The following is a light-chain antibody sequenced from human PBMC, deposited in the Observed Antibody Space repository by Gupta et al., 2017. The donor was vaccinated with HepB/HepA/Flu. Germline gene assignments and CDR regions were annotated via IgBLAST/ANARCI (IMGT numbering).Light chain of an antibody. CDR3: AAWDDSLNGLV. CDR1: WSNIGDNT. CDR2: YDD. J-gene: IGLJ3*02. V-gene: IGLV1-36*01. Sequence: SFVTQPPSVSDSPRPRVTISCSGSWSNIGDNTGNWYQQVPGKAPKLLMYYDDRLPAGVADRFSGSKYGTAASLTISGLQSEDEADYYCAAWDDSLNGLVFGGGTKLTVL.